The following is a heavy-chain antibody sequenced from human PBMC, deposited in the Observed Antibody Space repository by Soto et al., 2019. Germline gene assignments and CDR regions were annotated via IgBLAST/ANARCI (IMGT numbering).Heavy chain of an antibody. CDR2: IIPILGIA. Sequence: ASVKVSCKASGGTFSSYTISWVRQAPGQGLEWMGRIIPILGIANYAQKFQGRVTITADKSTSTAYMELSSLRSEDTAVYYCARTYYDDSSGYAPFDYWGQGTLVTVSS. V-gene: IGHV1-69*02. J-gene: IGHJ4*02. D-gene: IGHD3-22*01. CDR3: ARTYYDDSSGYAPFDY. CDR1: GGTFSSYT.